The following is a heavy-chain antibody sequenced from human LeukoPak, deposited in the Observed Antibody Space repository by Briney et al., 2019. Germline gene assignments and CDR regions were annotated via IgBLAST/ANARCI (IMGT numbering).Heavy chain of an antibody. CDR3: ARDPYSSSSFDY. D-gene: IGHD6-6*01. V-gene: IGHV3-21*01. CDR1: GFTFSSYS. CDR2: ISTSSSYI. J-gene: IGHJ4*02. Sequence: GGSLRLSCAASGFTFSSYSMNWVRQAPGKGLEWVSFISTSSSYIYSADSVKGRFSISRDNAKNSLYLQINSLRAEDTAVYYCARDPYSSSSFDYWGQGTLVTVSS.